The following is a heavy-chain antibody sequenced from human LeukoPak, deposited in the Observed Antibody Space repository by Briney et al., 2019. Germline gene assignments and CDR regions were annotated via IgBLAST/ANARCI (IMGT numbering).Heavy chain of an antibody. D-gene: IGHD4-17*01. Sequence: SVKVSCKASGGTFSSYAISWVRQAPGQGLEWMGGIIPIFGTANYAQKFQGRVTITADESSSTAYMELSSLRSEDTAVYYCARATWYGDPGSYYYYMDVWGKGTTVTVSS. V-gene: IGHV1-69*01. CDR2: IIPIFGTA. CDR1: GGTFSSYA. CDR3: ARATWYGDPGSYYYYMDV. J-gene: IGHJ6*03.